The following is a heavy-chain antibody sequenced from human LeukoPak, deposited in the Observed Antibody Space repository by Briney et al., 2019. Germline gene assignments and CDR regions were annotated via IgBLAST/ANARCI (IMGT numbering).Heavy chain of an antibody. V-gene: IGHV5-51*01. D-gene: IGHD5-24*01. J-gene: IGHJ5*02. CDR1: GYSFTSYW. CDR3: ARRGSGRDGYNFNWFDP. CDR2: IYPGDSDT. Sequence: GESLKISCKGSGYSFTSYWIGWVRQMPGKGLEWMGIIYPGDSDTRYSPSFQGQVTISADKSISTAYLQWSSLKASDTAMYCCARRGSGRDGYNFNWFDPWGQGTLVTVSS.